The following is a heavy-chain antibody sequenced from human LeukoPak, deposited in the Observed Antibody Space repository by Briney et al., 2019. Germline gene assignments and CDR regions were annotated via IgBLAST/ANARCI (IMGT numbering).Heavy chain of an antibody. CDR3: SREDY. Sequence: GASVKVSCKASGYTFTGYYLHWVRQAPGQGLEWVGWINHNSGVTNYAQKFQGRVSMTSDTSISTVYMELSRLRYDDTAVYFCSREDYWGQGTLVTVSS. V-gene: IGHV1-2*02. CDR1: GYTFTGYY. J-gene: IGHJ4*02. CDR2: INHNSGVT.